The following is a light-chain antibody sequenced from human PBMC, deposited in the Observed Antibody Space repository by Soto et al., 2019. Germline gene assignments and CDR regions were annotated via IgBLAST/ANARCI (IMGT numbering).Light chain of an antibody. CDR1: SGSVSTSYY. CDR3: VLYMGSGISL. J-gene: IGLJ3*02. CDR2: STN. Sequence: QTVVTQDPSLSVSPGGTVTLTCVLSSGSVSTSYYPSWYQQTPGQAPRTLIYSTNTRSSGVPARFSGSILGNRAALTITGAQADDECDYYCVLYMGSGISLFGGGTQLTVL. V-gene: IGLV8-61*01.